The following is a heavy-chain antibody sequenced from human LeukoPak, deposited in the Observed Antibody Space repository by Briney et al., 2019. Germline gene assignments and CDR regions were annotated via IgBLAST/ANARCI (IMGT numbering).Heavy chain of an antibody. J-gene: IGHJ4*02. CDR3: ARATAMALKGPVDY. D-gene: IGHD5-18*01. CDR2: INQSGST. V-gene: IGHV4-34*01. Sequence: SETLSLTCAVYGGSFSGYYCSSGRQPPGKGMGWIGEINQSGSTNSNPSRKGRVTISVDTSKNQSSLKLSSVTAAAAAVYHCARATAMALKGPVDYGGQGTLAT. CDR1: GGSFSGYY.